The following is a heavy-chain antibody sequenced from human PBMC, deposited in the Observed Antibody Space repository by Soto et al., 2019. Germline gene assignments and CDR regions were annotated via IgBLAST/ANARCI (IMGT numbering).Heavy chain of an antibody. CDR3: AKDQRAVAGTVYYYYYGMDV. V-gene: IGHV3-23*01. J-gene: IGHJ6*02. CDR2: ISGSGGST. Sequence: GGSLRLSCAASGFTFSSYAMSWVRQAPGKGLEWVSAISGSGGSTYYADSVKGRFTISRDNSKNTLYLQMNSLRAEDTAVYYCAKDQRAVAGTVYYYYYGMDVWGQGTTVTVSS. D-gene: IGHD6-19*01. CDR1: GFTFSSYA.